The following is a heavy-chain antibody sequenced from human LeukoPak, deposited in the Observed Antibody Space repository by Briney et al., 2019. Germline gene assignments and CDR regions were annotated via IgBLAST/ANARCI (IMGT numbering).Heavy chain of an antibody. Sequence: PSETLSLTCAVYGGSFSGYYWCWIRQPPGKGLEWIGEINHSGSTNYNPSLKSRVTISVDTSKNQFSRKLSSVTAADTAVYYCARGLSGYSSRNWFDPWGQGTLVTVSS. D-gene: IGHD6-19*01. CDR1: GGSFSGYY. V-gene: IGHV4-34*01. J-gene: IGHJ5*02. CDR3: ARGLSGYSSRNWFDP. CDR2: INHSGST.